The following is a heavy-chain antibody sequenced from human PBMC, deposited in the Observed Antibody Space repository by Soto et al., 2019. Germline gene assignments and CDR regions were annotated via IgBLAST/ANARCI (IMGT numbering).Heavy chain of an antibody. V-gene: IGHV3-23*01. Sequence: GSLRLSCAASGFTFSSYAMSWVRQAPGKGLEWVSAISGSGGSTYYADSVKGRFTISRDNSKNTLYLQMNSLRAEDTAVYYCAKDGRGYDILTGYRKPYYFDYWGQGTLVTVSS. CDR3: AKDGRGYDILTGYRKPYYFDY. D-gene: IGHD3-9*01. CDR2: ISGSGGST. J-gene: IGHJ4*02. CDR1: GFTFSSYA.